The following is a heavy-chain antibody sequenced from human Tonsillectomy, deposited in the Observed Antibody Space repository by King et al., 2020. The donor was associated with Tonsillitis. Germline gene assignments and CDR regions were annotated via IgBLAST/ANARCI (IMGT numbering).Heavy chain of an antibody. J-gene: IGHJ6*02. D-gene: IGHD2-2*01. CDR3: AKDLGQVVVVPYGMDV. CDR1: GFTFSSYG. V-gene: IGHV3-30*18. Sequence: QLVQSGGGVVQPGRSLRLSCAASGFTFSSYGMHWVRPAPGKGLEWVAVISYDGSNKYYADSVKGRFTISRDNSKNTLYLQMNSLRAEDTAVYYCAKDLGQVVVVPYGMDVWGQGTTVTVSS. CDR2: ISYDGSNK.